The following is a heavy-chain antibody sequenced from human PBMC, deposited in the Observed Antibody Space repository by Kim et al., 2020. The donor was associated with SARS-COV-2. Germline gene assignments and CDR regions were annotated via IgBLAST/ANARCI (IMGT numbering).Heavy chain of an antibody. J-gene: IGHJ4*02. CDR1: GGSISSSSYY. V-gene: IGHV4-39*01. Sequence: SETLSLTCTVSGGSISSSSYYWGWIRQPPGKGLEWIGSIYYSGTTYYNPSLKSRVTISVDTSKNQFSLKLSSVTAADTAVYYCASVGRSGYYFGGVDYWGQGTLVTVSS. CDR2: IYYSGTT. D-gene: IGHD3-22*01. CDR3: ASVGRSGYYFGGVDY.